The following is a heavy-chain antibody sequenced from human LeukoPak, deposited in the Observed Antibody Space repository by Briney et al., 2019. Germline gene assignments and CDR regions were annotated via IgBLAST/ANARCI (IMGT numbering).Heavy chain of an antibody. CDR2: INWKTGNG. CDR1: GFNFDDYA. CDR3: TRRAARWQFDL. Sequence: GGSLRLSCAVSGFNFDDYAMHWVRQAPGRGLEWVSGINWKTGNGIYADSVKGRFTISRDNAKNSLYLRMSSLRAEDTALYYCTRRAARWQFDLWGRGTLLTVSS. J-gene: IGHJ2*01. D-gene: IGHD5-24*01. V-gene: IGHV3-9*01.